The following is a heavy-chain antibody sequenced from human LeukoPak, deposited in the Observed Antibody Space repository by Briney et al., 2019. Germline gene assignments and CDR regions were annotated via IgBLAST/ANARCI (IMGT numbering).Heavy chain of an antibody. D-gene: IGHD4-17*01. CDR1: GYTFTGYH. J-gene: IGHJ1*01. CDR3: AHQATVTATEYFQH. V-gene: IGHV1-69*13. CDR2: IIPIFGAT. Sequence: ASVPVSFQATGYTFTGYHLHALRPPAGQGIEWMGGIIPIFGATNTAQKFKGRVTITADESTSTAYMELSSLRSENTAVYYCAHQATVTATEYFQHWGQGTMVTVSS.